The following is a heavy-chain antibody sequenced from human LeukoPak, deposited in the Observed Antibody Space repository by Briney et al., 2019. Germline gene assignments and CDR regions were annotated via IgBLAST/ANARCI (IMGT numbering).Heavy chain of an antibody. V-gene: IGHV4-59*01. Sequence: SETLSLTCTVSGGSTSSYYWSWIRQPPGKGLEWIGYIYYSGSTNYNPSLKSRVTISVDTSKNQFSLKLSSVTAADTAVYYCARVWYCSSTSCYGDDYYYYMDVRGKGTTVTVSS. CDR3: ARVWYCSSTSCYGDDYYYYMDV. CDR2: IYYSGST. D-gene: IGHD2-2*01. J-gene: IGHJ6*03. CDR1: GGSTSSYY.